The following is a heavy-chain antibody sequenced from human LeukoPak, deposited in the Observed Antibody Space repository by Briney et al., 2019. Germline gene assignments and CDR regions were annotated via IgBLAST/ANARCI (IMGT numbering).Heavy chain of an antibody. Sequence: SETLSLTCTVSGGSISSYYWSWVRQPPGKGLEWIGYIYYSGSTNYNPSLKSRVTISVDTSKNQFSLKLSSVTAADTAVYYCARASEMDHYFDYWGQGTLVTVSS. J-gene: IGHJ4*02. CDR1: GGSISSYY. CDR3: ARASEMDHYFDY. V-gene: IGHV4-59*01. CDR2: IYYSGST. D-gene: IGHD5-24*01.